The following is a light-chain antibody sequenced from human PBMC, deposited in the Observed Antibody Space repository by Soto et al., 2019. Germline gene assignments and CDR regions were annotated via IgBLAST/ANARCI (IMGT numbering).Light chain of an antibody. Sequence: EVVMTQSPATLSVSPGDRATLSCRASQSVSSNLAWYQQKPGQPPRLLIYDASTRATGIPARFSGSGSGTEFTLTIRSLQSEDFAVYYCQQSTNWHPPTFGPGTKVDLK. J-gene: IGKJ3*01. CDR3: QQSTNWHPPT. CDR2: DAS. V-gene: IGKV3-15*01. CDR1: QSVSSN.